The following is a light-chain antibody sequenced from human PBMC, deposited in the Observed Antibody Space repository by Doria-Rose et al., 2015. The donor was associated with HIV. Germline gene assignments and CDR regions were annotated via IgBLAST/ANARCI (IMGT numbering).Light chain of an antibody. J-gene: IGKJ1*01. CDR3: HQYASSRT. V-gene: IGKV3-20*01. CDR1: QSVSANY. Sequence: TRSPGTLSLSPGERATLSCRASQSVSANYLAWYQQRPGQPPRLLIYGASSRATDIPDRFSGSGPGKDFTLTISRLEPEDFAVYYCHQYASSRTFGQGTKVEIK. CDR2: GAS.